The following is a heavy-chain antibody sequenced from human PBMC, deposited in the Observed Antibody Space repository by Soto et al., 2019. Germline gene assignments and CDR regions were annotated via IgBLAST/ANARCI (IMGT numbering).Heavy chain of an antibody. V-gene: IGHV4-59*12. CDR2: IYYTGST. J-gene: IGHJ4*02. CDR1: SGSISTYY. CDR3: ARDRDFDY. Sequence: SETLSLTCTVSSGSISTYYWSWIRQPPGKGLEWIGYIYYTGSTNYNPSLKTRVTISIDTSKNQFSLNLSSVTAADTAVYYCARDRDFDYWGQGTLVTVSS.